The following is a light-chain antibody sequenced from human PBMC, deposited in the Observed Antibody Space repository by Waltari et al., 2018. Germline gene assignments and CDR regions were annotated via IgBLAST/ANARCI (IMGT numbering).Light chain of an antibody. CDR2: GAS. J-gene: IGKJ1*01. Sequence: IMLTQSPGTLSLSPGERATPSCRASPSISRYLAWYQQKPGQAPRLLSYGASTRATGIPDRFSGSGSGTDFSLTISGLEPEDSAVYYCQHHFRLPATFGQGTKVEIK. CDR1: PSISRY. CDR3: QHHFRLPAT. V-gene: IGKV3-20*01.